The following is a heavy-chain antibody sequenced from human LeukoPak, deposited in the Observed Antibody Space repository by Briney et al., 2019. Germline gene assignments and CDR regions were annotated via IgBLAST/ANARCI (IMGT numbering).Heavy chain of an antibody. V-gene: IGHV3-30*02. CDR3: AKVIWGYSYGKGYMDV. CDR2: IRYDGSNK. D-gene: IGHD5-18*01. J-gene: IGHJ6*03. CDR1: GFTFSSYG. Sequence: GGSLRLSCTASGFTFSSYGMHWVRQAPGKGLEWVAFIRYDGSNKYYADSVKGRFTISRDNSKNTLYLQMNSLRAEDTAVYYCAKVIWGYSYGKGYMDVWGKGTTVTVSS.